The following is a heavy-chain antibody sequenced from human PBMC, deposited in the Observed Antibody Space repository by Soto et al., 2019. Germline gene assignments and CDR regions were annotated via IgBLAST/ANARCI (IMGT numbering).Heavy chain of an antibody. CDR1: GGVLSSNT. D-gene: IGHD2-21*02. J-gene: IGHJ4*02. Sequence: QVYLVQSGAEVKKPGSSVKISCKASGGVLSSNTINWVRQAAGQGLEWMGGIIPLFGTANYAEKFQGRVTITADKSTKTEYMELTGLRSEDTAVYYCASKAACGGDCYAFDSWGQGTLVTVSS. CDR3: ASKAACGGDCYAFDS. CDR2: IIPLFGTA. V-gene: IGHV1-69*06.